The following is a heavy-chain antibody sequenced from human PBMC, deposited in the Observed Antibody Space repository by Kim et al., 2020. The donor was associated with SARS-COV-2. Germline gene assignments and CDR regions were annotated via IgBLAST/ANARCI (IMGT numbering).Heavy chain of an antibody. J-gene: IGHJ4*02. CDR3: ARGGDYGSRTFFDS. D-gene: IGHD3-10*01. V-gene: IGHV3-53*01. CDR1: GFTVISNY. Sequence: GESLKISCAASGFTVISNYMTWVRQAPGKGLEWVSVVHSDGRTYYADSVKGRFTISRDNSKNTVHLQMNSLRAEDTAVYFCARGGDYGSRTFFDSWGQGTLVTVSS. CDR2: VHSDGRT.